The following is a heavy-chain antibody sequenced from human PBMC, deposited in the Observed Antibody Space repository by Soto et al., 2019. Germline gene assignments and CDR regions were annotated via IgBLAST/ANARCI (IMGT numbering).Heavy chain of an antibody. J-gene: IGHJ3*02. Sequence: GESLKISCKGSGYSFTSYLIGWVRQMPGKGLEWMGIIYPGDSDTRYSPSFQGQVTISADKSISTAYLHWSSLKASDTAMYYCATTTMTVVARDFDIWGQGTMVTVSS. CDR2: IYPGDSDT. V-gene: IGHV5-51*01. CDR3: ATTTMTVVARDFDI. D-gene: IGHD3-22*01. CDR1: GYSFTSYL.